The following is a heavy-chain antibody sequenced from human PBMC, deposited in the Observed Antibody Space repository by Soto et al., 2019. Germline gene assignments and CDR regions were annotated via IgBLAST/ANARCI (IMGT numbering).Heavy chain of an antibody. CDR3: ARDPPGSPSDLYYFDY. J-gene: IGHJ4*02. CDR2: INPNSGGT. V-gene: IGHV1-2*02. Sequence: ASVKVSCKASGYTFTGYYMHWVRQAPGQGLEWMGWINPNSGGTNYAQKFQGRVTMTRDTSISTAYMELSRLRSDDTAVYYCARDPPGSPSDLYYFDYWGQGTLVNVSS. D-gene: IGHD3-10*01. CDR1: GYTFTGYY.